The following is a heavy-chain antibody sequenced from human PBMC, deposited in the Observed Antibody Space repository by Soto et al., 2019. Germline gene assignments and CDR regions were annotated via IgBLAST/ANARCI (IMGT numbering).Heavy chain of an antibody. CDR2: ISSSSSYI. J-gene: IGHJ6*02. D-gene: IGHD5-18*01. Sequence: PGESLKISCAASGFTFSSYSMNWVRQAPGKGLEWVSSISSSSSYIYYADSVKGRFTISRDNAKNSLYLQMNSLRAEDTAVYYCARDTASYGMDVWGQGTTVTVSS. V-gene: IGHV3-21*01. CDR3: ARDTASYGMDV. CDR1: GFTFSSYS.